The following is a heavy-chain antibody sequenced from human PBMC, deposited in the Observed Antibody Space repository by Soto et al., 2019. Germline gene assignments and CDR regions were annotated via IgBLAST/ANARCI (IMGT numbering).Heavy chain of an antibody. J-gene: IGHJ4*02. CDR3: AKDLESDWEFDY. Sequence: PGGSLRLSCXASGFTFSSYAMSWVRQAPGKGLEWVSAISGSGGSTYYADSVKGRFTISRDNSKNTLYLQMNSLRAEDTAVYYCAKDLESDWEFDYWGQGTLVTVSS. D-gene: IGHD3-9*01. CDR1: GFTFSSYA. V-gene: IGHV3-23*01. CDR2: ISGSGGST.